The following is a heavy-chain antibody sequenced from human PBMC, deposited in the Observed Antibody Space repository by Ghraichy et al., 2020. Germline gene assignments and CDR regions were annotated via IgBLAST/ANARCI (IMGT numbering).Heavy chain of an antibody. Sequence: LSLTCVVSGFTFRSHSMNWVRQAPGKGLEWVSNLNEEGTTTQYADSVEGRFTIFRDNARNSLYLQMNSLRVEDTALYYCARGYASGGPDDLESWGQGPLVTVSS. V-gene: IGHV3-7*03. J-gene: IGHJ4*02. CDR3: ARGYASGGPDDLES. CDR2: LNEEGTTT. CDR1: GFTFRSHS. D-gene: IGHD2-8*01.